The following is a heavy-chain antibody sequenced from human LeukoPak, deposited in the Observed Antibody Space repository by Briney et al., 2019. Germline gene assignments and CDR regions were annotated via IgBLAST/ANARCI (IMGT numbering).Heavy chain of an antibody. CDR3: ARRGRYSSGWWGGAFDI. D-gene: IGHD6-19*01. V-gene: IGHV4-39*01. CDR2: IYYSGST. J-gene: IGHJ3*02. Sequence: SETLSLTCTVSGDFMSSSSYYWGWIRQPPGKELEWIGTIYYSGSTYYNPPLRCRVTISVDTSNNQFSLKLSSVTASDTAVYYCARRGRYSSGWWGGAFDIWGQGTMVTVSS. CDR1: GDFMSSSSYY.